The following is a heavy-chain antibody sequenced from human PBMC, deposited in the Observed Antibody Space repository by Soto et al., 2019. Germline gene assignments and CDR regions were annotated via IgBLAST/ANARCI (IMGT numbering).Heavy chain of an antibody. CDR2: ISGSGGST. CDR3: AKIHEEQLVLGGEFDY. J-gene: IGHJ4*02. V-gene: IGHV3-23*01. CDR1: GFTFSSYA. D-gene: IGHD6-6*01. Sequence: EVQLLESGGGLVQPGGSLRLSCAASGFTFSSYAMSWVRQAPGKGLEWVSAISGSGGSTYYADSVKGRFTISRDNSKNTLYLQMTSLRAEDTAVYYCAKIHEEQLVLGGEFDYWGQGTLVTVSS.